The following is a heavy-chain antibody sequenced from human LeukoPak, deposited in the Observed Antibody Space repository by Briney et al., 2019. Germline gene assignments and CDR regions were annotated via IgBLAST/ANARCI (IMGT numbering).Heavy chain of an antibody. Sequence: GGSLRLSCAASGFTFSWYWMSWVRQAPGKGLEWVANIKTDGSEKYYVDSVKGRFTISRDNAKNSLYLQMNSLRAGDTAVYYCARDSTGYFPWGQGTLVIVSS. J-gene: IGHJ5*02. CDR3: ARDSTGYFP. CDR1: GFTFSWYW. CDR2: IKTDGSEK. D-gene: IGHD3-9*01. V-gene: IGHV3-7*03.